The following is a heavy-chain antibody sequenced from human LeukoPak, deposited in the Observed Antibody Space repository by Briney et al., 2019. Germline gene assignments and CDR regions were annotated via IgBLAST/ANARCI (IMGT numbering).Heavy chain of an antibody. CDR2: IYPGDSDT. Sequence: GESLKISCKGSGYSFTSYWIGWVRQMPGKGLEWMGIIYPGDSDTRYSPSFQGQVTISADKSISTAYLQWSSLKASDTAMYYCARMGCSSTSCYYFDYWGQGTLVTVSS. CDR3: ARMGCSSTSCYYFDY. J-gene: IGHJ4*02. V-gene: IGHV5-51*01. CDR1: GYSFTSYW. D-gene: IGHD2-2*01.